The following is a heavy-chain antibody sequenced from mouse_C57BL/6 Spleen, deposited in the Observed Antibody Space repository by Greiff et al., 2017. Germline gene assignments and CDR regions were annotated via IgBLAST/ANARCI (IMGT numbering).Heavy chain of an antibody. Sequence: EVKLMESGAELVRPGASVKLSCTASGFNIKDDYMHWVKQRPEQGLEWIVWIDPENGDTEYASKFQGKATITADTSSNTAYPQLSSLTSEDTAVSYCTPVPRFAYWGQGTLVTVSA. J-gene: IGHJ3*01. CDR3: TPVPRFAY. CDR2: IDPENGDT. CDR1: GFNIKDDY. V-gene: IGHV14-4*01. D-gene: IGHD5-1*01.